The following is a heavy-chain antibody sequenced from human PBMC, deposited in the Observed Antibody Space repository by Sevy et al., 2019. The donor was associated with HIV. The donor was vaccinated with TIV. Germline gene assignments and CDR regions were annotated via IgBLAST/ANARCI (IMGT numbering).Heavy chain of an antibody. CDR2: ISDYYGDT. J-gene: IGHJ6*02. Sequence: ASVKVSCKASGYSFRNYGISWVRQAPGQGLEWMGWISDYYGDTDYAQNFQGRLTMTTDTSTSTAYMELRSLRSDDTAVYFCARKDFASDRHFYSGMDVWGQGTTVTVSS. CDR1: GYSFRNYG. CDR3: ARKDFASDRHFYSGMDV. V-gene: IGHV1-18*01. D-gene: IGHD3-3*01.